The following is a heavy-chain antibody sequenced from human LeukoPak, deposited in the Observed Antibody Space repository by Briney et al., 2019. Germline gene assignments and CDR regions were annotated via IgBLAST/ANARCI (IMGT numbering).Heavy chain of an antibody. D-gene: IGHD1-1*01. V-gene: IGHV6-1*01. CDR3: ARQRSRALDL. J-gene: IGHJ3*01. CDR2: TYFGSKWYN. Sequence: SQTLSLTCALSGDSVSNNGVAWNWIRQSPARGLEWLGRTYFGSKWYNDYAMSVKSRITINPDTSKNQFSLQLNSVTPEDTAVYFCARQRSRALDLWGQGTMVTVSS. CDR1: GDSVSNNGVA.